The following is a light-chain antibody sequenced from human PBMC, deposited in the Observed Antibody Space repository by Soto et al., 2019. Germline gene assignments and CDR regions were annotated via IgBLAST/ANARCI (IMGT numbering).Light chain of an antibody. Sequence: QSVLTQPASVSGSPGQSITISCTGTSSDIGGYNFVSWYQQHPGKAPKLMIYDVTSRPSGISNRFFGSKSGNTASLTISGLQAEDEAEYYCSSKTSSSTLVVFGGGTKLTVL. J-gene: IGLJ2*01. CDR1: SSDIGGYNF. CDR3: SSKTSSSTLVV. V-gene: IGLV2-14*03. CDR2: DVT.